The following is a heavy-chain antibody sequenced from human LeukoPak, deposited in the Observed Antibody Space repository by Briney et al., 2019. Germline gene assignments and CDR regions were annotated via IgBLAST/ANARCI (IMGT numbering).Heavy chain of an antibody. CDR1: GGSISRYY. V-gene: IGHV4-59*01. CDR3: ARGTNADARFDP. J-gene: IGHJ5*02. D-gene: IGHD1-7*01. CDR2: IYYSGST. Sequence: SETLSLTCTVSGGSISRYYWSWIRQPPGKGLEWIGYIYYSGSTNYHPSLKSRVTISVDTSKNQFSLKLSSVTAADTAVYYCARGTNADARFDPWGQGTLVTVSS.